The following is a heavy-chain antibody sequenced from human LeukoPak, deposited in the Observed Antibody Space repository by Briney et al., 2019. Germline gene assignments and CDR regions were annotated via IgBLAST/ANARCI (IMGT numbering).Heavy chain of an antibody. CDR3: VKDRFGSFDP. CDR2: ISPSASHR. Sequence: PGGSLRLSCAASGFPFSDYAVTWVRQAPGKGLEWVAAISPSASHRYYADFVGGRFTISRDNSKNTLDLQMSSLRAEDTAVYYCVKDRFGSFDPWGQGTLVTVSS. D-gene: IGHD5-18*01. V-gene: IGHV3-23*01. J-gene: IGHJ5*02. CDR1: GFPFSDYA.